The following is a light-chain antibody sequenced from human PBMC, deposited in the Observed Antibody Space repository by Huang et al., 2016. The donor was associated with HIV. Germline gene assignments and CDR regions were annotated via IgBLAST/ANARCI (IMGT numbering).Light chain of an antibody. J-gene: IGKJ1*01. Sequence: DVLLTQSPLSLPVTLGQPAFITCKSNQSFVYGDGNIYLNWFHQRPGHSPRRLIYKLSTRDSGVPDRFSAGGSGTDFTLWISEVEAEDVGDYYCMQASHGAATFGQGTRVDIK. V-gene: IGKV2-30*01. CDR1: QSFVYGDGNIY. CDR3: MQASHGAAT. CDR2: KLS.